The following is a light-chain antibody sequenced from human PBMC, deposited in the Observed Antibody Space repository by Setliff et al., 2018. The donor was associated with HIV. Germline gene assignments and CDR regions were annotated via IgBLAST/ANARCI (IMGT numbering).Light chain of an antibody. CDR2: EVS. J-gene: IGLJ1*01. CDR1: SSDVGSYNS. CDR3: SSYTSSGYV. V-gene: IGLV2-14*01. Sequence: QSVLTQPASVSGSPGQSITISCTGTSSDVGSYNSVSWFQQHPGKAPKLMIYEVSDRPSGVSNRFSGSNSGNTASLTTSGLQAEDEADYYCSSYTSSGYVFGTGTKVTVL.